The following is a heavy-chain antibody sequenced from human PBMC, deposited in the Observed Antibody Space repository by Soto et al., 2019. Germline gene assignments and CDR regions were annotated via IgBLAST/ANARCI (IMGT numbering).Heavy chain of an antibody. J-gene: IGHJ6*02. CDR2: IFTDGST. D-gene: IGHD6-19*01. Sequence: EVQLVDSGGALIQPGGSLRLSCGASGFTVSGNSLSWVRQAPGKGLEWVSYIFTDGSTYYADSVRGRFTISRDNSKNTXXLQTNNLGAEDTAVYYCARDGGSGTRVAGSQDHYMYFGRDVWGQGTTVIVYS. V-gene: IGHV3-53*01. CDR3: ARDGGSGTRVAGSQDHYMYFGRDV. CDR1: GFTVSGNS.